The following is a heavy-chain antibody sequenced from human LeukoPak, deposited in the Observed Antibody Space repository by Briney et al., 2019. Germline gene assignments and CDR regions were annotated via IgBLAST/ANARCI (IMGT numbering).Heavy chain of an antibody. D-gene: IGHD6-13*01. Sequence: QAGGSLRLSCAASEFIFSGYWMNWVRQAPGKGLEWVANIKQDGSEKQYVDSVRGRFTISRDNAKNSLYLQMYSLRVEDTAVYYCARDGFVGAADYWGQGTLVTVSS. CDR2: IKQDGSEK. J-gene: IGHJ4*02. V-gene: IGHV3-7*01. CDR1: EFIFSGYW. CDR3: ARDGFVGAADY.